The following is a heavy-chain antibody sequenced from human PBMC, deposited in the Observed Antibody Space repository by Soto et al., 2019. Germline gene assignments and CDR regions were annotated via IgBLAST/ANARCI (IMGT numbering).Heavy chain of an antibody. CDR3: AISYITNDAFDI. V-gene: IGHV4-34*01. Sequence: QVQLQQWGAGLLKPSETLSLTCAVSSGPFSGYYWSWIRQSPGKGLEWIGEISHSGSTNYTPSLKSRVTISVDTSKNQFSLKLRSVTAADTAVYYCAISYITNDAFDIWGQGTLVTVSS. CDR2: ISHSGST. D-gene: IGHD1-1*01. CDR1: SGPFSGYY. J-gene: IGHJ3*02.